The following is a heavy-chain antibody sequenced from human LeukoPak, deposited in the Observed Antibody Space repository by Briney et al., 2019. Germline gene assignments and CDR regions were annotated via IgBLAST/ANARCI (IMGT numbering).Heavy chain of an antibody. CDR2: INPNSGGT. Sequence: ASVTVSFKASGYTFTVYYMHWVRQAPGQGVEWMGWINPNSGGTNYAQKFQGRVTMTRDTSISTAYMELSRLRSDDTAVYYCARVYGWELRYWGQGTLVTVSS. CDR3: ARVYGWELRY. CDR1: GYTFTVYY. V-gene: IGHV1-2*02. J-gene: IGHJ4*02. D-gene: IGHD1-26*01.